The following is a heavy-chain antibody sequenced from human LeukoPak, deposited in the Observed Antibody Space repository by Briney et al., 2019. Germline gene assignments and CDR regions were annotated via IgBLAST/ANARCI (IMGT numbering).Heavy chain of an antibody. V-gene: IGHV1-69*04. CDR2: IIPILGIA. J-gene: IGHJ4*02. Sequence: GASVKVSCKASGYTFTSYGISWVRQATGQGLEWMGRIIPILGIANYAQKFQGRVTITADKSTSTAYMELSSLRSEDTAVYYCARAGYDILTGYYKDSFFDYWGQGTLVTVSS. D-gene: IGHD3-9*01. CDR1: GYTFTSYG. CDR3: ARAGYDILTGYYKDSFFDY.